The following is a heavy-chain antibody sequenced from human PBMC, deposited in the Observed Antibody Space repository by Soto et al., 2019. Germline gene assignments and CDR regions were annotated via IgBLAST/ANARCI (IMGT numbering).Heavy chain of an antibody. D-gene: IGHD6-6*01. J-gene: IGHJ5*02. Sequence: EVQLVESGGDLVQPGGSLKVSCAASGFTFSGSAIHWVRQASGKGLEWVGRIRSKVNTYATAYAASVKGRFSISRDDSTNTAYLEMKSLKTEDTAVYYCTRFSMDSSSGWFDPWGQGTLLAVSS. CDR2: IRSKVNTYAT. CDR1: GFTFSGSA. CDR3: TRFSMDSSSGWFDP. V-gene: IGHV3-73*02.